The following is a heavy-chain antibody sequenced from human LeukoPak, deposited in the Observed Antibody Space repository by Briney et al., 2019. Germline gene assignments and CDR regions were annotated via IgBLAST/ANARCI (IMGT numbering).Heavy chain of an antibody. CDR2: IKQDGSEK. Sequence: GGSLRLSCAASGFTFSSYWMSWVRQAPGKGLEWVANIKQDGSEKYYVDSVKGRFTISRDNAKNSLYLQMNSLRAEDTAVYYCARDCLIAAAGTLRGYYYYYYMDVWGKGTTVTVSS. CDR1: GFTFSSYW. CDR3: ARDCLIAAAGTLRGYYYYYYMDV. D-gene: IGHD6-13*01. J-gene: IGHJ6*03. V-gene: IGHV3-7*01.